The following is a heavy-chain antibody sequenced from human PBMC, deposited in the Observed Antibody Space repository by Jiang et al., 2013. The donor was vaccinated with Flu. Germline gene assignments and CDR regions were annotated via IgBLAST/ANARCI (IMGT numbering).Heavy chain of an antibody. CDR3: VRASGARFLEDFDY. CDR2: ILYDGTKT. J-gene: IGHJ4*02. V-gene: IGHV3-30-3*01. D-gene: IGHD3-3*01. Sequence: RQAPGKGLEWVAVILYDGTKTYYADSVKDRFTISRDNSNNMLNLQMNSLGAEDTAIYYCVRASGARFLEDFDYWGQGILVTVSS.